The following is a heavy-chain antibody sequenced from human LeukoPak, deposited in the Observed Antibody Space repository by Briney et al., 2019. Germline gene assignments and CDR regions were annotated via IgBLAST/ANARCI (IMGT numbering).Heavy chain of an antibody. CDR1: GGSISSSSYY. V-gene: IGHV4-61*03. CDR2: IFYSGST. J-gene: IGHJ6*03. Sequence: SETLSLTCTVSGGSISSSSYYWSWIRQPPGKGLEWIGSIFYSGSTNYNPSLKSRVTISVDTSKNHFSLKLSSVTAADTAIYYCARVSEQLVSRYYSYYMDVWGKGTTVTVSS. D-gene: IGHD6-6*01. CDR3: ARVSEQLVSRYYSYYMDV.